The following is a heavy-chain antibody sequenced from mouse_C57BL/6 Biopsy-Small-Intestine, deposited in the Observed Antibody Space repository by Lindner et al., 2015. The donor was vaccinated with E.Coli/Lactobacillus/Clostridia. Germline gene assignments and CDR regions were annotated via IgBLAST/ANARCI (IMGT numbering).Heavy chain of an antibody. CDR1: GFSFSDYG. CDR2: ISSGSNNI. Sequence: VQLQESGGGLVRPGGSRKLSCAASGFSFSDYGMHWVRQAPEKGLEWVASISSGSNNIHYADTVKGRFTISRDNAKNTLFMQMTSLRSEDTAMYYCARRGTDFFAMDYWGQGTSVTVSS. V-gene: IGHV5-17*01. D-gene: IGHD4-1*01. J-gene: IGHJ4*01. CDR3: ARRGTDFFAMDY.